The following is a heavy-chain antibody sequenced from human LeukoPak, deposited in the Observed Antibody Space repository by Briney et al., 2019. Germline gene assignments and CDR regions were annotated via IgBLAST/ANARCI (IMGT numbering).Heavy chain of an antibody. Sequence: GASLRLSCAASGFTFSSYAMSWVRQAPGKGLEWVSAISGSGGSTYYADSVKGRFTISRDNSKNTLYLQMNSLGAEDTAVYYCAKRGDYYDSSGYPYYFDYWGQGTLVTVSS. D-gene: IGHD3-22*01. CDR3: AKRGDYYDSSGYPYYFDY. CDR2: ISGSGGST. CDR1: GFTFSSYA. V-gene: IGHV3-23*01. J-gene: IGHJ4*02.